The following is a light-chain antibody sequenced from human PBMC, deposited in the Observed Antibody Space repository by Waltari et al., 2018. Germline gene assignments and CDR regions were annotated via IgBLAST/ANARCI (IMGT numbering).Light chain of an antibody. CDR2: DAS. Sequence: ELALTQSPVTLSLSPGDRATLSCRASPSVVRSLSWYQQKPGQPPRLLIYDASTRATGIPARISGSGSGTDFTLTIGSLEPEDFAVYFCLERSSWPPTFGGGTTVDIK. CDR3: LERSSWPPT. CDR1: PSVVRS. V-gene: IGKV3-11*01. J-gene: IGKJ4*01.